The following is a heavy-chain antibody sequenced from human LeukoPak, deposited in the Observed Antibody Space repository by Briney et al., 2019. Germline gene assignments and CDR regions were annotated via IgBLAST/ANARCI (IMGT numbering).Heavy chain of an antibody. Sequence: SETLSLTCTVSGGSISSTTHYWGWIRQPPGKGLEWIGSMHYSGSTYYNPSLKSRVTMSVDTSKNQFSLKLSSVTAADTAVYYCARGGTIKNGMDVWGQGTTVTVSS. V-gene: IGHV4-39*07. CDR3: ARGGTIKNGMDV. CDR2: MHYSGST. CDR1: GGSISSTTHY. J-gene: IGHJ6*02. D-gene: IGHD1-14*01.